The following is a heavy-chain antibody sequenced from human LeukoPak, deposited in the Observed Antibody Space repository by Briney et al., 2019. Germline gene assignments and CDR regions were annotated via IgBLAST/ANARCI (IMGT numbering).Heavy chain of an antibody. CDR3: VRDGEGVAISVNYWFDP. Sequence: VASVKVSCKASGFTFTSYDINWVRQASGQGLEWMGWMNPNNGNTGYAQKFQGRVTMTRDTSISTAYMELRGLRSEDTAVYCCVRDGEGVAISVNYWFDPWGQGTLVTVSS. CDR1: GFTFTSYD. CDR2: MNPNNGNT. V-gene: IGHV1-8*01. J-gene: IGHJ5*02. D-gene: IGHD3-10*01.